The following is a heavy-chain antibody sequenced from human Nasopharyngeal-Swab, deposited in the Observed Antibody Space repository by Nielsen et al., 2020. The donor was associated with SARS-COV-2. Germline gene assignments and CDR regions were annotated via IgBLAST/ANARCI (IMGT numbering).Heavy chain of an antibody. V-gene: IGHV1-18*01. J-gene: IGHJ4*02. CDR1: GYSFRSYG. D-gene: IGHD5-18*01. Sequence: ASVKVSCKASGYSFRSYGINWVRQAPGQGLEWMGWISVYNADRNYAEKFQGRVSMTTDTSTTTAYMELRSLRSDDTAMYYCARDVEEWLVVPSLSFDHWGQGTRVTVSS. CDR2: ISVYNADR. CDR3: ARDVEEWLVVPSLSFDH.